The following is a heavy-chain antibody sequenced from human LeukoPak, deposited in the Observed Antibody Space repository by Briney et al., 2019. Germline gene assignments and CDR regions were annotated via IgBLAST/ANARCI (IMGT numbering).Heavy chain of an antibody. V-gene: IGHV4-4*02. CDR2: IYHSGST. CDR3: AAVSAFFYDSGSYYTFDY. D-gene: IGHD3-10*01. Sequence: SGTLSLTCAVSGGSISSSKWWSWVRQPPGKGLEWIGEIYHSGSTNYNPSLKSRVTISVDKSKNQFSLKLSSVTAADTAVYYCAAVSAFFYDSGSYYTFDYWGQGTLVTVSS. CDR1: GGSISSSKW. J-gene: IGHJ4*02.